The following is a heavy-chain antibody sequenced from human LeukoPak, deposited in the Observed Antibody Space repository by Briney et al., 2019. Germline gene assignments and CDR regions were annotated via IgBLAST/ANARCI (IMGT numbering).Heavy chain of an antibody. V-gene: IGHV1-2*02. Sequence: ASVKVSCKASGYTFTGYYMHWVRQAPGQGLEWMGWINPNSGGTNYAQKFQGRVTMTRDASISTAYMELSSLRSEDTAVYYCXXXXXXXSTSCKQTKDYYYYYYMDVWGKGTTVTVSS. CDR2: INPNSGGT. J-gene: IGHJ6*03. CDR1: GYTFTGYY. CDR3: XXXXXXXSTSCKQTKDYYYYYYMDV. D-gene: IGHD2-2*01.